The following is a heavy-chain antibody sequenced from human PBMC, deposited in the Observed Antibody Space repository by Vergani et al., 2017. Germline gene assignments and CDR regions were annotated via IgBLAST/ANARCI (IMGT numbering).Heavy chain of an antibody. J-gene: IGHJ6*02. CDR3: AITMVRGVGSYYYYYGMDV. CDR2: IIPIFGTA. V-gene: IGHV1-69*13. D-gene: IGHD3-10*01. Sequence: QVQLVRSGAEVKKPGSSVKVSCKASGGTFSSYAISWVRQAPGQGLEWMGRIIPIFGTANYAQKFQGRVTITADESTSTAYMELSSLRSEDTAVYYCAITMVRGVGSYYYYYGMDVWGQGTTVTVSS. CDR1: GGTFSSYA.